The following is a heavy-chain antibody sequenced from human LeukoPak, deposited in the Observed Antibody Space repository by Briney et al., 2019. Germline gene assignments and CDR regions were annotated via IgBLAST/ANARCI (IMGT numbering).Heavy chain of an antibody. J-gene: IGHJ3*02. V-gene: IGHV3-43*02. CDR2: ISGDGGST. CDR1: GFTFDDYA. D-gene: IGHD2/OR15-2a*01. Sequence: GGSLRLSCAASGFTFDDYAMHWIRQAPGKGLEWVSLISGDGGSTYYADSVKGRFTISRDNSKNSLYLQMNSLRTEDTAFYYCAKDSTFDFDTFDIWGQGTMITVSS. CDR3: AKDSTFDFDTFDI.